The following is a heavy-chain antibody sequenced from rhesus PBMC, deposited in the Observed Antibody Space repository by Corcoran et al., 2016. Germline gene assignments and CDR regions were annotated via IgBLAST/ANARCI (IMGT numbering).Heavy chain of an antibody. CDR3: ASTYGSSYWYFDI. J-gene: IGHJ2*01. D-gene: IGHD4-29*01. CDR2: IYGSSGNT. CDR1: GGSFSSYW. V-gene: IGHV4-160*01. Sequence: QVQLQESGPGLVKPSETLSLTCAVSGGSFSSYWWGWIRQPPGKGLEWIGSIYGSSGNTEYNPSLKSRATISRDTSKNQFSLKLSSVTAADTAVYYCASTYGSSYWYFDIWGPGTPITISS.